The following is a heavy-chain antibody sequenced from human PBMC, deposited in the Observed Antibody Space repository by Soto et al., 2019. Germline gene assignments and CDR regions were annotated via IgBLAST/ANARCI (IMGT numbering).Heavy chain of an antibody. Sequence: QVQLVQSGAEVKKPGSSVKVSCKASGGTFSSYAISWVRQAPGQGLEWMGGIIPIFGTANYAEKFQGRVTITADESTRTAYMELSSLRSEDTAVYYCARHRNTMIVRSRFDPWGQGTLVTVSS. V-gene: IGHV1-69*01. D-gene: IGHD3-22*01. CDR1: GGTFSSYA. CDR3: ARHRNTMIVRSRFDP. J-gene: IGHJ5*02. CDR2: IIPIFGTA.